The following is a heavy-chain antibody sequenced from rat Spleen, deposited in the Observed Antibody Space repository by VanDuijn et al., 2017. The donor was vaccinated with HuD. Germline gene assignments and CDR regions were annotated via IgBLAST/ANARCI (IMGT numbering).Heavy chain of an antibody. CDR1: GFTFRNYD. D-gene: IGHD1-12*02. V-gene: IGHV5-19*01. CDR2: ISPSGGST. J-gene: IGHJ1*01. CDR3: AKGNYYYDGFDF. Sequence: EVQLVESGGGLVQPGSPLKLSCAASGFTFRNYDMAWVRQAPTKGLEWVASISPSGGSTYYRDSVKGRFTFSRDNAKSTLYLQMDSLRSEDTSTYYCAKGNYYYDGFDFWGPGTMVTVSS.